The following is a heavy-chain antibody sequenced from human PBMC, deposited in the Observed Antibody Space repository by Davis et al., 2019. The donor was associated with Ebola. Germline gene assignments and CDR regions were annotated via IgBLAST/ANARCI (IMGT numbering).Heavy chain of an antibody. CDR2: IKSKPDGGTT. D-gene: IGHD2-2*01. Sequence: GESLKIPCAASGFTFSSYAMSWVRQAPGKGLEWVGRIKSKPDGGTTDYAAPAKGRFTISRDDSKNMLYLQMNSLKSEDTAVYYCTTDGCSSASCQSGDFDYWGQGTLVTVSS. CDR1: GFTFSSYA. J-gene: IGHJ4*02. V-gene: IGHV3-15*01. CDR3: TTDGCSSASCQSGDFDY.